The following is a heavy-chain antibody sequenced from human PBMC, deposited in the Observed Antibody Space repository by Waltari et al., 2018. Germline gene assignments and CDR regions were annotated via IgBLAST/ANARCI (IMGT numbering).Heavy chain of an antibody. J-gene: IGHJ5*02. CDR2: IYYSGST. V-gene: IGHV4-59*11. Sequence: QVQLQESGPGLVKPSATLSLTCPVSGGSISSHYWSWIRQPPGKGLEWIGYIYYSGSTNYNPSLKSRVTISVDTSKNQFSLKLSSVTAADTAVYYCARSLVVGGWFDPWGQGTLVTVSS. CDR3: ARSLVVGGWFDP. CDR1: GGSISSHY. D-gene: IGHD2-8*02.